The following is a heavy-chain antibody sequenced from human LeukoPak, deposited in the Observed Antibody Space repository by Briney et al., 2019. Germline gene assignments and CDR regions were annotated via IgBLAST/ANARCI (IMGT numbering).Heavy chain of an antibody. J-gene: IGHJ2*01. Sequence: ASVKVSCKASGYTFTSYYMHWVRQAPGQGLEWMGIINPSGGSTSYTQNFQGRVNMTRDMYTSTVYMELSSLRSEDTAVYYCARDGALKSRLWYFDLWGRGTLVTVSS. CDR3: ARDGALKSRLWYFDL. D-gene: IGHD3-16*01. CDR2: INPSGGST. CDR1: GYTFTSYY. V-gene: IGHV1-46*01.